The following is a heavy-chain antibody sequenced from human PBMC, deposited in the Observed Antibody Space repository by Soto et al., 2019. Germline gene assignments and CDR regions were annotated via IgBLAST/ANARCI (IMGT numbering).Heavy chain of an antibody. CDR3: ARDGYYYDSSGYQRVYYFDY. Sequence: SETLSLTCAVSGGSISSYYWSWIRQSPGKGLEWIGYIFYSGSTNYNPSLKSRVTISVDTSKNQFSLKLSSVTAADTAVYYCARDGYYYDSSGYQRVYYFDYWGQGTLVTVSS. CDR1: GGSISSYY. J-gene: IGHJ4*02. D-gene: IGHD3-22*01. V-gene: IGHV4-59*01. CDR2: IFYSGST.